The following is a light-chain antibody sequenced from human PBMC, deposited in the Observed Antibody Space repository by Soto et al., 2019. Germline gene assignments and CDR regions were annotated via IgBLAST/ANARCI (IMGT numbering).Light chain of an antibody. Sequence: QSVLTQSPSDSASLGASVKLTCTLSSGHSNYAIAWHQQQPEKGPRYLMKVNSDGSHTKGDGIPDRFSGSSSGAERYLTISSLQSEDEDDYYCQPWGTGIRVVFGGGTKLTVL. CDR3: QPWGTGIRVV. CDR2: VNSDGSH. CDR1: SGHSNYA. J-gene: IGLJ2*01. V-gene: IGLV4-69*02.